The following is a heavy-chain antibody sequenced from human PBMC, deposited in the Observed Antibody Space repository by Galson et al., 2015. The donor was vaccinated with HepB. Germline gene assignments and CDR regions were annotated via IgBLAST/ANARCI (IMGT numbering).Heavy chain of an antibody. Sequence: LRLSCAASGFTFDDYAMHWVRQAPGKGLEWVSGISWNSGSIGYADSVKGRFTISRDNAKNSLYLQMNSLRAEDTAVYYCARDRSEGGLRFLEWLLRGAFDIWGQGTMVTVSS. V-gene: IGHV3-9*01. D-gene: IGHD3-3*01. CDR3: ARDRSEGGLRFLEWLLRGAFDI. CDR1: GFTFDDYA. CDR2: ISWNSGSI. J-gene: IGHJ3*02.